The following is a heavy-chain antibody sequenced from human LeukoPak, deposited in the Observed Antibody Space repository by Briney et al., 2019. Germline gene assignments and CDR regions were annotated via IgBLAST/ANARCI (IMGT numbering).Heavy chain of an antibody. D-gene: IGHD3-10*01. CDR2: IYYSGST. CDR1: GGSISSYY. V-gene: IGHV4-59*01. J-gene: IGHJ4*02. Sequence: AETLSLTCTVSGGSISSYYWSWIRQPPGKGLEWIGYIYYSGSTNYNPSLKSRVTISVDTSKNQFSLKLSSVTAADTAVYYCARAKYYYGSGSYGYFDYWGQGTLVTVSS. CDR3: ARAKYYYGSGSYGYFDY.